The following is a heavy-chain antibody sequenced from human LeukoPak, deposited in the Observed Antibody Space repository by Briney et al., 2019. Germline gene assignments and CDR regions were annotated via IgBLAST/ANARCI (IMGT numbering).Heavy chain of an antibody. CDR3: ARALSFDC. CDR2: IYSDGRT. D-gene: IGHD2-2*01. Sequence: PGGSLRLSCAASGFTVSSNYMSWVRQAPGKGLEWVSIIYSDGRTNYADSVKGRFTISRDNSKNTLYLQMNSLRAEDTAVYDCARALSFDCWGQGTLVPVSS. CDR1: GFTVSSNY. V-gene: IGHV3-53*01. J-gene: IGHJ4*02.